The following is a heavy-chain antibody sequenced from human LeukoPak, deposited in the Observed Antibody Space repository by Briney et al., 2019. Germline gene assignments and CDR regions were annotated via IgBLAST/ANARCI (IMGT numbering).Heavy chain of an antibody. D-gene: IGHD6-19*01. V-gene: IGHV3-23*01. J-gene: IGHJ4*02. CDR1: GSTFSSYA. Sequence: PGGSLRLSCAASGSTFSSYAMSWVRQAPGKGLEWVSAISGSGGSTYYADSVKGRFTISRDNSKNTPYLQMNSLRAEDTAVYYCAKDSCSGWLCFDYWGQGTLVTVSS. CDR3: AKDSCSGWLCFDY. CDR2: ISGSGGST.